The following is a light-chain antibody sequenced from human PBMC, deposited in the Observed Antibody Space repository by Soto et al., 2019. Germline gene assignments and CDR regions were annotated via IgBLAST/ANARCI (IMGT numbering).Light chain of an antibody. V-gene: IGKV3-20*01. CDR1: QSADSNY. J-gene: IGKJ1*01. CDR3: QLYNSGM. CDR2: GAY. Sequence: EVVLTQSPGTLSLSPGERATLSCRASQSADSNYLAWYQQKPGRAPRLLIYGAYRRATGIPDRFSGGGSGTDFTLTISMLEPEDFAVYYCQLYNSGMFGQGTNVEIK.